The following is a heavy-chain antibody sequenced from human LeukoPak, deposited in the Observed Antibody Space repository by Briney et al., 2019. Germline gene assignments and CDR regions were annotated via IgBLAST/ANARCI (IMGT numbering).Heavy chain of an antibody. Sequence: PSETLSLSCTVSGASISNSAYYWLWIRQPPGEGLECIGTVHYSGSTFYNPSLKSRVNISVDTSKNQFSLHLSSVTAADTAVYYCARLFFVIDTWGQGTLVTVSS. D-gene: IGHD3-3*01. V-gene: IGHV4-39*01. CDR2: VHYSGST. CDR1: GASISNSAYY. J-gene: IGHJ5*02. CDR3: ARLFFVIDT.